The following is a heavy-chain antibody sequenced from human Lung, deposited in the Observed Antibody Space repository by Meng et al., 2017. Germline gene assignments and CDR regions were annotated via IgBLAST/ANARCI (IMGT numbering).Heavy chain of an antibody. V-gene: IGHV1-2*06. D-gene: IGHD6-13*01. CDR1: GDPFPEYW. CDR2: INPKRGDT. CDR3: ARDEDISAAGKLFGDY. J-gene: IGHJ4*02. Sequence: APREPSGSGVKEAGASVNVSCETAGDPFPEYWQHCVRRSPGQCLEWMGRINPKRGDTHYAQRLQGRVTMTGDTSISTAYMELSGLRSDDTAMYYCARDEDISAAGKLFGDYWGQGTLVTVAS.